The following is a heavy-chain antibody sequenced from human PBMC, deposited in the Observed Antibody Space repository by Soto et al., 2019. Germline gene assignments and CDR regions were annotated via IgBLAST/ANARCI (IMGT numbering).Heavy chain of an antibody. CDR1: GYTLTELS. CDR2: FDPEDGET. CDR3: ATEAYCSGGSCTAFDI. J-gene: IGHJ3*02. Sequence: GASVKVSCKVSGYTLTELSMHWVRQAPGKGLEWMGGFDPEDGETIYAQKFQGRVTMTEDTSTDTAYMELSSLRSEDTAVYYCATEAYCSGGSCTAFDIWGQGTRVTVAS. V-gene: IGHV1-24*01. D-gene: IGHD2-15*01.